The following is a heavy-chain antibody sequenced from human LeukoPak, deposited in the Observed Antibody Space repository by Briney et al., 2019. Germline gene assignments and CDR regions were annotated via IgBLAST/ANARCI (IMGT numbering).Heavy chain of an antibody. Sequence: PGGSLRLSCAASGFTFSSYSMNWVRQAPGKGLEWVSSNSSSSSYIYYADSVKGRFTISRDNAKNSLYLQMNSLRAEDTAVYYCARGGTTVLHYFDYWGQGTLVTVSS. V-gene: IGHV3-21*01. J-gene: IGHJ4*02. CDR1: GFTFSSYS. CDR3: ARGGTTVLHYFDY. CDR2: NSSSSSYI. D-gene: IGHD2-2*01.